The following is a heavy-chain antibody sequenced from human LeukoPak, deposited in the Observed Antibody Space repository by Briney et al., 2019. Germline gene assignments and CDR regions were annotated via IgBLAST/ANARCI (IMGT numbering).Heavy chain of an antibody. Sequence: SETLSLTCTVSGGSISSYYWSWIRQPPGKGLEWIGYIYYSGSANYNPSLKSRVTISVDTSKNQFSLKLSSVTAADTAVYYCAREGYSYGLDYWGQGTLVTVSS. V-gene: IGHV4-59*01. J-gene: IGHJ4*02. D-gene: IGHD5-18*01. CDR1: GGSISSYY. CDR3: AREGYSYGLDY. CDR2: IYYSGSA.